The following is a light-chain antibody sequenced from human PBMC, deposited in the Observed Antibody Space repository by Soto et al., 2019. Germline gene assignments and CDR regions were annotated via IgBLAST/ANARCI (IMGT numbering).Light chain of an antibody. CDR1: RSVSSN. J-gene: IGKJ2*01. CDR2: GAS. Sequence: EIVVTQSPAILSVSPGGTATLSCRASRSVSSNLAWFQQKPGQVPRLLIYGASAWTTDCPARFSGSRSGAEFTLTISSLQSEDFAVYYFLLYNTWPDIFGQGTKLE. V-gene: IGKV3-15*01. CDR3: LLYNTWPDI.